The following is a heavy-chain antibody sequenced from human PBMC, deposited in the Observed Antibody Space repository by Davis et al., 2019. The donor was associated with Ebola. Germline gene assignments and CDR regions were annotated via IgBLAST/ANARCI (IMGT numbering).Heavy chain of an antibody. CDR2: IKQDGSER. CDR1: GLIFSTYW. J-gene: IGHJ4*02. CDR3: ARVADGNSVGLYFDY. V-gene: IGHV3-7*01. Sequence: GGSLRLSCAASGLIFSTYWMTWVRQAPGKGLEWVANIKQDGSERYYVDSVKGRFTISRDNAKSSLYLQMNSLRADDTAVYYCARVADGNSVGLYFDYWGQGTLVTVSS. D-gene: IGHD4-23*01.